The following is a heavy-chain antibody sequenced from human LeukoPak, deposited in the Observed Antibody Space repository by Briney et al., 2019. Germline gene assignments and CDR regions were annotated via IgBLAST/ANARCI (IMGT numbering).Heavy chain of an antibody. CDR2: IVVGSGNT. Sequence: SVKVSCKASGFTFTSSAVQWVRQASGQRLEWIGWIVVGSGNTNYAQKFQERVTITRDMSTSTAYMELSSLRSEDTAVYYCAASSRVVPAAIGDYWGQGTLVTVSS. CDR3: AASSRVVPAAIGDY. V-gene: IGHV1-58*01. J-gene: IGHJ4*02. CDR1: GFTFTSSA. D-gene: IGHD2-2*02.